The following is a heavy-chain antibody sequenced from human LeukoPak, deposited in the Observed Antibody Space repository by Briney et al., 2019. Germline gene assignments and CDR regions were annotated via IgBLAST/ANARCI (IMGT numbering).Heavy chain of an antibody. CDR2: ISSSSSTI. D-gene: IGHD2-2*02. CDR3: ARDSPAAIYWFDP. V-gene: IGHV3-48*04. Sequence: GGSLRLSCAASGFTFSSYSMNWVRQAPGKGLEWVSYISSSSSTIYYADSVKGRFTISRDNAKNSLYLQMNSLRAEDTAVYYCARDSPAAIYWFDPWGQGTLVTVSS. J-gene: IGHJ5*02. CDR1: GFTFSSYS.